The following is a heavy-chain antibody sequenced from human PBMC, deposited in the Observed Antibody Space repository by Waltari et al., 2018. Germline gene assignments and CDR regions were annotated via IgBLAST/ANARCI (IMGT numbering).Heavy chain of an antibody. Sequence: EEQLVESAGGLVQPGDSLRLSCAASGSTFSSFSTNWVRQAPGKGPLWVSRISTDASDTTYADSVKGRFTISRDNARNTLYLQMNRLRAEDTAVYFCARVSRRTYRSPVPGRHYYYGMDVWGQGTTVTVSS. D-gene: IGHD1-1*01. V-gene: IGHV3-74*03. J-gene: IGHJ6*02. CDR2: ISTDASDT. CDR1: GSTFSSFS. CDR3: ARVSRRTYRSPVPGRHYYYGMDV.